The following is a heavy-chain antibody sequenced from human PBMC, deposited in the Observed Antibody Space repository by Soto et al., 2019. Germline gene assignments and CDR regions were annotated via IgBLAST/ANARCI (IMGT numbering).Heavy chain of an antibody. J-gene: IGHJ4*02. Sequence: GGSLRLSCSASGFTLRSYAMHWVRQAPGKGLEYVSAISSNGGSTYYADSVKGRFTISRDNSKNTLYLQMSSLRAEDTAVYYCVKDEDSSGYYPNFDYWGQGTLVTVSS. CDR1: GFTLRSYA. V-gene: IGHV3-64D*08. CDR2: ISSNGGST. D-gene: IGHD3-22*01. CDR3: VKDEDSSGYYPNFDY.